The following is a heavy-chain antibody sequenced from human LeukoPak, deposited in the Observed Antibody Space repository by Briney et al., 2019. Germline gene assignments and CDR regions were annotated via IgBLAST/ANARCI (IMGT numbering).Heavy chain of an antibody. Sequence: SVKVSCKASGGTFSSYAISWVRQAPGQGLEWMGGIIPISGTANYAQKFQGRVTITADESTSTAYMELSSLRSEDTAVYYCAREGYSSSSDDYWGQGTLVTVSS. CDR2: IIPISGTA. V-gene: IGHV1-69*13. CDR1: GGTFSSYA. J-gene: IGHJ4*02. D-gene: IGHD6-6*01. CDR3: AREGYSSSSDDY.